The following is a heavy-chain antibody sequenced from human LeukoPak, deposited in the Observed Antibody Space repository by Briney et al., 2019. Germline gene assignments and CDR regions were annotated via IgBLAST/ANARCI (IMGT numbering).Heavy chain of an antibody. CDR1: GFTFSNYG. Sequence: GGSLRLSCAASGFTFSNYGMTWVRQAPGKGLEWVSSISSGGSTYYADSVKGRFTISRDNSKNTLYLQMNSLRAEDTAVYYCAKGGCGTTSCYARYFDYWGQGTLVTVSA. V-gene: IGHV3-23*01. J-gene: IGHJ4*02. D-gene: IGHD2-2*01. CDR3: AKGGCGTTSCYARYFDY. CDR2: ISSGGST.